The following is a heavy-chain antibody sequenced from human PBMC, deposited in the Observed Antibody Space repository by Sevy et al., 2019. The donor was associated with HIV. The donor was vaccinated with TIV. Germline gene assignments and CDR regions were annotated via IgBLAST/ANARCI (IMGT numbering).Heavy chain of an antibody. CDR2: VSQSGSA. CDR1: GVSFSDYY. Sequence: SETLSLTCAVSGVSFSDYYWAWIRQAPGKGLEWIGEVSQSGSANYNPSLRSRVIMSLDTSKNHVYLKLTSVTAAYTAMYYCARGPLFSPEYCSGGTCPTIDFWSQGTLVTVSS. V-gene: IGHV4-34*01. CDR3: ARGPLFSPEYCSGGTCPTIDF. J-gene: IGHJ4*01. D-gene: IGHD2-15*01.